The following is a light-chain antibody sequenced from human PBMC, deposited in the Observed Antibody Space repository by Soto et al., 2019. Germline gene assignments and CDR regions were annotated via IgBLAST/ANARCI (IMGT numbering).Light chain of an antibody. CDR1: TRAVTSDYY. CDR3: VLLCGSAWV. V-gene: IGLV7-43*01. J-gene: IGLJ3*02. CDR2: RTS. Sequence: QAVVTQEPSLTVSPGGSVTITCARTTRAVTSDYYPNWFQQKPGQALRTLIYRTSNQPSWTPSRFSGSLLGGKAALTLSGVAPEDEAYYCCVLLCGSAWVFGGGTKLTVL.